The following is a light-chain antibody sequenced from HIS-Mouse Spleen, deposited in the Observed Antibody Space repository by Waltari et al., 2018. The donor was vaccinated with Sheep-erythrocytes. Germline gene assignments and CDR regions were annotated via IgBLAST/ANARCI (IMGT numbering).Light chain of an antibody. Sequence: QSALTQPASVSGSPGQSITLSCTGPSRDVGGYNYVSWYQQHPGKAPKLMIYEVSNRPSGVSNRFSGSKSGNTASLTISGLQAEDEADYYCSSYTSSSTWVFGGGTKLTVL. V-gene: IGLV2-14*01. CDR1: SRDVGGYNY. CDR3: SSYTSSSTWV. J-gene: IGLJ3*02. CDR2: EVS.